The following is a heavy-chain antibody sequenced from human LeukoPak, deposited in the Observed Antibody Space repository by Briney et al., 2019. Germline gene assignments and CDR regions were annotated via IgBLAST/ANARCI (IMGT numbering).Heavy chain of an antibody. CDR1: RFTFSRYG. CDR2: IRGSGGST. Sequence: PGGSLRLSCAASRFTFSRYGMSWVRQAPGKGLEWVSAIRGSGGSTYYADSVKGRFTISRDNSKNTLYLQMNSLRAEDTAVYYCAELGITMIGGVWGKGTTVTISS. J-gene: IGHJ6*04. V-gene: IGHV3-23*01. D-gene: IGHD3-10*02. CDR3: AELGITMIGGV.